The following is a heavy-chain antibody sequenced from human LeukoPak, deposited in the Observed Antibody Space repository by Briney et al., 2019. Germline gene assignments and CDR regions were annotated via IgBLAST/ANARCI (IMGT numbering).Heavy chain of an antibody. CDR3: ARDSGSGSNDY. CDR2: ISAGNGNT. Sequence: ASVKVSCKASGYTFTSYGISWVRQAPGQRLEWMGWISAGNGNTKYSQNFQGRVTFISSTSATTAFMELSNLRSEDAAVYYCARDSGSGSNDYWGQGTLVTVSS. V-gene: IGHV1-18*01. J-gene: IGHJ4*02. CDR1: GYTFTSYG. D-gene: IGHD1-26*01.